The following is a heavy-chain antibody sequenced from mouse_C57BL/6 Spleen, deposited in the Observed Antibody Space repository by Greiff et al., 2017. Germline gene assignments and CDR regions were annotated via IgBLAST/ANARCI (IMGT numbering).Heavy chain of an antibody. CDR3: AQGPYDDGEFGYFDV. D-gene: IGHD2-4*01. V-gene: IGHV1-74*01. CDR2: IHPSDSDT. CDR1: GYTFTSYW. Sequence: QVQLQQPGAELVKPGASVKVSCKASGYTFTSYWMHWVKQRPGQGLEWIGRIHPSDSDTNYNQKFNGKATLTVDKSSSTAYMQLSSLTSEDSAVYYCAQGPYDDGEFGYFDVWGTGTTVTVSS. J-gene: IGHJ1*03.